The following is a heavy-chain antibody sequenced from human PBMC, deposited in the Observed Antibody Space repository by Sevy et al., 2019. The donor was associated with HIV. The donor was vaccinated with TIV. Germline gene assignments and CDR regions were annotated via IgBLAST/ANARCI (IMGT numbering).Heavy chain of an antibody. Sequence: GGSLRLSCVGSGFTFGSYGMSWVRRPPEKGLEWVSSRSFSGVATVYADSVRGRFTISRDNSKNILYLQMNSLRAEDTAVYFCAKPPSNHDVLHYYGMDVWGQGTTVTVSS. CDR2: RSFSGVAT. CDR3: AKPPSNHDVLHYYGMDV. D-gene: IGHD3-10*02. V-gene: IGHV3-23*01. CDR1: GFTFGSYG. J-gene: IGHJ6*02.